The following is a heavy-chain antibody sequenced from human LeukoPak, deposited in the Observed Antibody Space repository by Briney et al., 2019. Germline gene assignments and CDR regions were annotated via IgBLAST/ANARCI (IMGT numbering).Heavy chain of an antibody. D-gene: IGHD6-13*01. Sequence: GESLKISCKGSGDSFTSYWISWVHQMPGKGLEWMGRIDPTDSYTNYSPSFQGHVTISADKSISTAYLQWSSLKASDTAMYYCARLQQQLNAFDIWGQGTMVTASS. V-gene: IGHV5-10-1*01. CDR1: GDSFTSYW. J-gene: IGHJ3*02. CDR2: IDPTDSYT. CDR3: ARLQQQLNAFDI.